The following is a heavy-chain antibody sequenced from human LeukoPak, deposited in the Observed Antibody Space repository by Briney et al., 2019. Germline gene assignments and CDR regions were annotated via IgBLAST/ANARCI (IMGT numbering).Heavy chain of an antibody. CDR1: GFTFSSYA. D-gene: IGHD6-13*01. Sequence: PGGSLRLSCAASGFTFSSYAMSWGRQAPGKGLEWVSAISGSGGSTYYADSVKGRFTISRDNSKNTLYLQMNSLRAEDTAVYYCAKRASAACNAYYFDYWGQGTLVTVSS. J-gene: IGHJ4*02. CDR2: ISGSGGST. V-gene: IGHV3-23*01. CDR3: AKRASAACNAYYFDY.